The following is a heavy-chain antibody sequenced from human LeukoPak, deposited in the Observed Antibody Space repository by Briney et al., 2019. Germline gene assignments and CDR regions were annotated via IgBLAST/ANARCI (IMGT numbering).Heavy chain of an antibody. Sequence: SETLSLACTVSGGSISSSNWWSWVRQPPGKGLEWIGEIYHSGSTNYNPSLKSRVTISVDKSKNQFSLKLSSVTAADTAVYYCARVNWEDAFDIWGQGTMVTVSS. D-gene: IGHD7-27*01. J-gene: IGHJ3*02. V-gene: IGHV4-4*02. CDR2: IYHSGST. CDR1: GGSISSSNW. CDR3: ARVNWEDAFDI.